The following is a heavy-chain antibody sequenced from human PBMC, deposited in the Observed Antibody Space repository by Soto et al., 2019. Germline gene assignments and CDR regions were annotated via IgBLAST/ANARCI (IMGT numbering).Heavy chain of an antibody. D-gene: IGHD3-22*01. CDR3: ARQTYYFDTSGYYCWFDP. CDR1: GGSISSGGYS. CDR2: IYHSGST. V-gene: IGHV4-30-2*01. Sequence: QLQLQESGSGLVKPSQTLSLTCAVSGGSISSGGYSWSWIRQPPGKGLEWIGYIYHSGSTYYNPSLKSRVTISVDRSKNQFSLKLSSVTAADTAVYYCARQTYYFDTSGYYCWFDPWGQGTLVTVSS. J-gene: IGHJ5*02.